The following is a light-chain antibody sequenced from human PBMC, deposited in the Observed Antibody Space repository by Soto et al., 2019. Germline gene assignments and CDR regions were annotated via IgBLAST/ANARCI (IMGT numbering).Light chain of an antibody. CDR3: QQYDKWPVT. CDR1: EGVGSS. J-gene: IGKJ4*01. CDR2: GAS. Sequence: ETVMTQSPATLSVSRGERVTLSCRASEGVGSSFAWYQQKPGQAPRVLIYGASTTAPGIPARFSGSGSGTEFTLTINSLQSEDFAVYYCQQYDKWPVTFGGGTKVDIK. V-gene: IGKV3-15*01.